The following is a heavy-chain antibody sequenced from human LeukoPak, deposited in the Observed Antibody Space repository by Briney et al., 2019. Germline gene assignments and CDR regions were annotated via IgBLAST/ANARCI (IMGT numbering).Heavy chain of an antibody. V-gene: IGHV4-4*07. CDR3: AREKYTDYYDSRPSSWFDP. D-gene: IGHD3-22*01. J-gene: IGHJ5*02. Sequence: PSETLSLTCTVSGGSISSYYWSWLRQPAGKGLEWIGRIYTSGSTNYNPSLKSRVTMSVDTSKNQFSLKLSSVTAADTAVYYCAREKYTDYYDSRPSSWFDPWGQGTLVTVSS. CDR1: GGSISSYY. CDR2: IYTSGST.